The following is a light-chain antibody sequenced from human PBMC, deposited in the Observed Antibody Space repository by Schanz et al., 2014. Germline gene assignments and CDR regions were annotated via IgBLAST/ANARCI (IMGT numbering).Light chain of an antibody. J-gene: IGLJ3*02. CDR1: SSDVGSYNR. CDR3: SSFTSSSTWV. Sequence: QSALTQPPSVSGSPGQSVTISCTGTSSDVGSYNRVSWYQQPPGTAPKLMIYEVTNRPSGVPARFSGSKSGNTASLTISGLQAEDKSDYYCSSFTSSSTWVFGGGTKLTVL. V-gene: IGLV2-18*02. CDR2: EVT.